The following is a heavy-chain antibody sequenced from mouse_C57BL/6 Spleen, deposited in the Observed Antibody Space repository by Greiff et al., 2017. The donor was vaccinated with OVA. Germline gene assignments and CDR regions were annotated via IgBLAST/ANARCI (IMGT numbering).Heavy chain of an antibody. CDR1: GYTFTSYW. J-gene: IGHJ4*01. Sequence: QVQLQQPGAELVKPGASVTMSCKASGYTFTSYWITWVKQRPGQGLEWIGVIYPGSGSTNYNEKFKSKATLTVDTSSSTAYMQLSSLTSEDSAVDFCTRRRQTTGAMDYWGQGTSVTVSS. V-gene: IGHV1-55*01. D-gene: IGHD1-1*01. CDR3: TRRRQTTGAMDY. CDR2: IYPGSGST.